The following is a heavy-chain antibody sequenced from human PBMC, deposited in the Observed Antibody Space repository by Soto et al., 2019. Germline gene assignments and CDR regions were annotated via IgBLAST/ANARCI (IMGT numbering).Heavy chain of an antibody. CDR3: ARGAPITTGTRLYYFDY. Sequence: SETLSLTCTVSGYSISTNNYYWGWIRQPPGKGLEWIGEINHSGSTNYNPSLKSRVTISVDTSKNQFSLKLSSVTAADTAVYYCARGAPITTGTRLYYFDYWGQGTLVTVSS. CDR2: INHSGST. D-gene: IGHD1-1*01. J-gene: IGHJ4*02. V-gene: IGHV4-39*07. CDR1: GYSISTNNYY.